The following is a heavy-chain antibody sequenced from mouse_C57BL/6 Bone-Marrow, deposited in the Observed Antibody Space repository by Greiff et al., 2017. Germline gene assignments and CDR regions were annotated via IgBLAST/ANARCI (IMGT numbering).Heavy chain of an antibody. D-gene: IGHD3-3*01. V-gene: IGHV1-64*01. Sequence: QVQLQQPGAELVKPGASVKLSCKASGYTFTSYWMHWVKQRPGQGLEWIGMIHPNSGSTNYNEKFKSKATLTVDKSSSTAYMQISSLTSEDSAVYYCARGGRNRYFDVWGTGTTVTVSS. CDR3: ARGGRNRYFDV. CDR1: GYTFTSYW. J-gene: IGHJ1*03. CDR2: IHPNSGST.